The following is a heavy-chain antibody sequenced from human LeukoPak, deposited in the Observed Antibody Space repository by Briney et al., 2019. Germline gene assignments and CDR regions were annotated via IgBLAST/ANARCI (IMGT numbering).Heavy chain of an antibody. J-gene: IGHJ4*02. CDR2: IKEDGSEE. D-gene: IGHD5-12*01. V-gene: IGHV3-7*04. Sequence: GGSLRLSCAASGFTFSTSWMNWVRQAPGKGLEWVANIKEDGSEEYYVDSVKGRFTISRDNARKSLYLQMNSLRVEDTAVYYCARGYSGYEFGYWGQGTLVTVSP. CDR1: GFTFSTSW. CDR3: ARGYSGYEFGY.